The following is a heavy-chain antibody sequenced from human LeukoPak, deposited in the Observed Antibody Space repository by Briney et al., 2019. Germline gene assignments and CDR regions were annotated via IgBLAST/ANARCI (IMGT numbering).Heavy chain of an antibody. CDR1: GFTFSDYY. D-gene: IGHD2-15*01. CDR2: ISSSGSTI. Sequence: GGSLRLSCAASGFTFSDYYMSWIRRAPGKGLEWVSYISSSGSTIYYADSVKGRFTVSRDNAKNSVYLQMNSLRAEDTAVYYCARDPNVVIVSASCFDYWGQGTLVTVSS. V-gene: IGHV3-11*04. CDR3: ARDPNVVIVSASCFDY. J-gene: IGHJ4*02.